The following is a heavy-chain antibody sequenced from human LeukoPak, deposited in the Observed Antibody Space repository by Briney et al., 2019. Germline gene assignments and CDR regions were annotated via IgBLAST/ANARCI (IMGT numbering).Heavy chain of an antibody. J-gene: IGHJ1*01. V-gene: IGHV3-43*02. CDR3: ARDSQEFFQH. CDR1: GFTFDNYA. Sequence: GGSLRLSCAASGFTFDNYAILWVRQAPGKGLEWVSLISGDGGSTYYADSMKGRFTISRDNSKNSLYLQMNSLRTEDTALYYCARDSQEFFQHWGQGTLVTVSS. CDR2: ISGDGGST.